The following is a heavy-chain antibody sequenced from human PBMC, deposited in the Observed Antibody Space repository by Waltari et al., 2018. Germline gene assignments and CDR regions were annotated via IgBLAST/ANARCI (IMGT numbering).Heavy chain of an antibody. Sequence: VYLLESGGGLVQPGGSLRLSCVGPGFDSSSYAMSWVRQAPGKGLEWVSGIDNSGDTTYYAGSVKGRFTISRDDSRNTVYLHMTTLRVDDTAVYYCAKDSGYSMIRGRENSWGQGTLVIVSS. J-gene: IGHJ4*02. V-gene: IGHV3-23*05. CDR3: AKDSGYSMIRGRENS. CDR2: IDNSGDTT. D-gene: IGHD3-10*01. CDR1: GFDSSSYA.